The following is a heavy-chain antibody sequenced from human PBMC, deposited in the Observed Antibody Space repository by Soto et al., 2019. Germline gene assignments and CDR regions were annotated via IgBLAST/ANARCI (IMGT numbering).Heavy chain of an antibody. J-gene: IGHJ5*02. CDR3: AKPLNRVVVAATPVALDP. CDR2: ISGSGGST. CDR1: GFAFISEA. D-gene: IGHD2-15*01. V-gene: IGHV3-23*01. Sequence: GGSVRLSAAASGFAFISEAVGWVRKAPGKGLEWVSAISGSGGSTYYADSVKGRFTISRDNSKNTLYLQMNSLRAEDTAVYYCAKPLNRVVVAATPVALDPWGQGTLVTVSS.